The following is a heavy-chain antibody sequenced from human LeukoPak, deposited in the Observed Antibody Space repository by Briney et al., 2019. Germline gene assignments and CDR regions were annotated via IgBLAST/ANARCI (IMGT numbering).Heavy chain of an antibody. Sequence: SETLSLTCTVSGGSISSNYWSWIRQPPGKGLEWIGYIYYSGSTNYNPSLKSRVTISVDTSKNQFSLKLSSVTAADTAVYYCARGVEIMITFGGVIVREIFDPWGQGTLVTVSS. CDR3: ARGVEIMITFGGVIVREIFDP. CDR2: IYYSGST. J-gene: IGHJ5*02. D-gene: IGHD3-16*02. V-gene: IGHV4-59*01. CDR1: GGSISSNY.